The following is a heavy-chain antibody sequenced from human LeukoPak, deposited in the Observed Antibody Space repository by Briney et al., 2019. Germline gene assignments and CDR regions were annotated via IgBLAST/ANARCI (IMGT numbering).Heavy chain of an antibody. D-gene: IGHD3-22*01. Sequence: MASGTLSLTCAVSGGSISSNNWWGWVRQPPGKGLEWIGEIYHSGSPNYNPSLKSRVTISVDKSRNHFSLNLSSVTAADTAVYYCARGDYDSSGLDYWGQGTLVTVSS. CDR3: ARGDYDSSGLDY. V-gene: IGHV4-4*02. CDR2: IYHSGSP. CDR1: GGSISSNNW. J-gene: IGHJ4*02.